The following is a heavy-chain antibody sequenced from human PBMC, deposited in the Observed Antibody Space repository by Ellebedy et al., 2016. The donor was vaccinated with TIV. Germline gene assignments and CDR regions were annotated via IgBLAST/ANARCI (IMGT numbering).Heavy chain of an antibody. CDR3: ASTLVVDYYGMDV. D-gene: IGHD2-8*02. CDR1: GGTFSSYA. J-gene: IGHJ6*02. V-gene: IGHV1-69*06. Sequence: SVKVSXXASGGTFSSYAISWVRQAPGQGLEWMGGIIPIFGTANYAQKFQGRVTITADKSTSTAYMELSSLRSEDTAVYYCASTLVVDYYGMDVWGQGTTVTVSS. CDR2: IIPIFGTA.